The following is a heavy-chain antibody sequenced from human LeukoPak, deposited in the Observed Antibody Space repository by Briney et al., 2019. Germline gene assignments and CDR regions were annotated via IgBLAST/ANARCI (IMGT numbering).Heavy chain of an antibody. Sequence: GGSLRLSCAASGFTFSCYYMSWSRQAPGKGLEWVSYISGSGSTIYYADSVKGRFTISRYNAKNSLYLQMNSLRAEDTAVYYCARDGWFGEFVDYWGQGTLVTVSS. CDR3: ARDGWFGEFVDY. D-gene: IGHD3-10*01. CDR2: ISGSGSTI. V-gene: IGHV3-11*04. J-gene: IGHJ4*02. CDR1: GFTFSCYY.